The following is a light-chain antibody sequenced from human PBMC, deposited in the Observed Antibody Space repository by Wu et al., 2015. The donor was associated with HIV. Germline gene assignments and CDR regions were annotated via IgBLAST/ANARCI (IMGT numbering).Light chain of an antibody. CDR1: QSISSSY. CDR2: GAS. Sequence: EIVLTQSPGTLSLSPGERATLSCRASQSISSSYLAWYQQRPGQAPRLLIYGASSRATGIADRFSGSGSGTDFTLTISRLEPEDFAVYYCQHYVGSPPVTFGGGTEGGGSN. CDR3: QHYVGSPPVT. V-gene: IGKV3-20*01. J-gene: IGKJ4*01.